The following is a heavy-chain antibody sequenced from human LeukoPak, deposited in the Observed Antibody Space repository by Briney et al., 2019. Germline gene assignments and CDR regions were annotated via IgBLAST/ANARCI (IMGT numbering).Heavy chain of an antibody. D-gene: IGHD3-22*01. CDR2: ISGGGGTT. V-gene: IGHV3-23*01. J-gene: IGHJ4*02. Sequence: GGSLRLSCAASGFTFSSYAMSWVRQAPGKRLEWVSAISGGGGTTYYEHSVKGRFTISRDNSKNTLFLQMNSLRAEDTAVYYCAKDSGPYTSGYYGHWGQGTLVTVSS. CDR1: GFTFSSYA. CDR3: AKDSGPYTSGYYGH.